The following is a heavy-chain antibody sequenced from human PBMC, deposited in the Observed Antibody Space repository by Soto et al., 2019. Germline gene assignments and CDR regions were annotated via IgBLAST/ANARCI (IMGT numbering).Heavy chain of an antibody. D-gene: IGHD6-19*01. CDR1: GFTFSSYA. V-gene: IGHV3-23*01. CDR3: AKEPIAVAGVNWFDP. J-gene: IGHJ5*02. Sequence: PGGSLRLSGAASGFTFSSYAMSGVRQAPGKGLEWVSAISGSGGSTYYADPVKGRFTISRYNSKNTLYLQMNSLRAEDTAVYYCAKEPIAVAGVNWFDPWGQGTLVTVSS. CDR2: ISGSGGST.